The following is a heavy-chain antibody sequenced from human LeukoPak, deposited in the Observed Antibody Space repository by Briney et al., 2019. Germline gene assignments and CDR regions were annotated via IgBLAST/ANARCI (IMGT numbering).Heavy chain of an antibody. CDR3: ASRYCSGGSCFHFLFDY. Sequence: GASVKVSCKVSGYTLTELSMHWVRQAPGQGLEWMGGIIPIFGTANYAQKFQGRVTITADESTSTAYMELSSLRSEDTAVYYCASRYCSGGSCFHFLFDYWGQGTLVTVSS. J-gene: IGHJ4*02. CDR1: GYTLTELS. V-gene: IGHV1-69*13. D-gene: IGHD2-15*01. CDR2: IIPIFGTA.